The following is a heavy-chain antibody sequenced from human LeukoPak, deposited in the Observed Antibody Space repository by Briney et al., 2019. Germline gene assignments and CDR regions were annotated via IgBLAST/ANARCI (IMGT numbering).Heavy chain of an antibody. CDR1: GFTFSSYG. D-gene: IGHD5-12*01. J-gene: IGHJ6*03. V-gene: IGHV3-23*01. CDR2: ISGSGGST. CDR3: AKGLGDIVATISYYYYYMDV. Sequence: GGSLRLSCAASGFTFSSYGMSWVRQAPGKGLEWVSAISGSGGSTYYADSVKGRFTISRDNSKNTLYLQMNSLRAEDTAVYYCAKGLGDIVATISYYYYYMDVWGKGTTVTISS.